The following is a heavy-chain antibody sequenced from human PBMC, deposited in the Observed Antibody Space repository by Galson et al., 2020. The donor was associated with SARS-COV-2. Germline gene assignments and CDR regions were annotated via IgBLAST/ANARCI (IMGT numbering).Heavy chain of an antibody. V-gene: IGHV3-53*01. CDR3: ARYSSSNYYMDV. Sequence: GESLKISCAASGLTVSSNYMSWVRQAPGKGLEWVSVIYSGGSTYYADSVKGRFTISRDNSKNTLYLQMNSLRAEDTAVYYCARYSSSNYYMDVWGKGTTVTVSS. D-gene: IGHD6-6*01. CDR1: GLTVSSNY. CDR2: IYSGGST. J-gene: IGHJ6*03.